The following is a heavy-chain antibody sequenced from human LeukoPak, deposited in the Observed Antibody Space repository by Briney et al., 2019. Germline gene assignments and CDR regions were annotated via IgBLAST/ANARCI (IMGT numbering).Heavy chain of an antibody. J-gene: IGHJ1*01. Sequence: PGGSLRLSCAASGFPFSNYRMNWVRQAPGKGLEWVSYISSDNVAIHYADSVKGRFTISRDDAKNSLFLQMNSLRAEDTAVYYCAKDGGTAGYFQHWGQGTLVTVSS. CDR3: AKDGGTAGYFQH. V-gene: IGHV3-48*04. CDR2: ISSDNVAI. D-gene: IGHD2-15*01. CDR1: GFPFSNYR.